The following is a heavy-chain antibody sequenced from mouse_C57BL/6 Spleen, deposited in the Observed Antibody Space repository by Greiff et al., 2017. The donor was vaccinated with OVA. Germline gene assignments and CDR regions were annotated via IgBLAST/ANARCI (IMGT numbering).Heavy chain of an antibody. D-gene: IGHD4-1*01. CDR2: INPNNGGT. CDR3: ARRGANWDAMDY. CDR1: GYSFTDYY. J-gene: IGHJ4*01. V-gene: IGHV1-26*01. Sequence: EVQLQQSGPELVKPGASVKISCKASGYSFTDYYMNWVKQSHGKSLEWIGDINPNNGGTSYNQKFKGKATLTVDKSSSTAYMELRSLTSEDSAVYYCARRGANWDAMDYWGQGTSVTVSS.